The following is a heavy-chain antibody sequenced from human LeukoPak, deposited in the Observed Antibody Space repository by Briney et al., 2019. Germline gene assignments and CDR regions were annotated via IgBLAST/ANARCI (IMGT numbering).Heavy chain of an antibody. CDR1: GFTVSSNY. J-gene: IGHJ4*02. CDR3: ARIKWIRGHDY. Sequence: GGSLRLSCAASGFTVSSNYMSWVRQAPGKGLEWVSVIYSGGSTYYADSVKGRFTISRDNSKNTLYLQMNSLRAEDTAVYYCARIKWIRGHDYWGQGTLVTVSS. CDR2: IYSGGST. V-gene: IGHV3-66*01. D-gene: IGHD5-12*01.